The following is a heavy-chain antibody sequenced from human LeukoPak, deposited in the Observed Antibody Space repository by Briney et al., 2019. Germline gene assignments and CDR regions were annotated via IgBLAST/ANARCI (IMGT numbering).Heavy chain of an antibody. CDR3: AKYRGFGDSYDS. Sequence: GGSVRLSCAASGFPFNIYAMRGVRGASGKGLEWVSSIGGSSTDYADFVKGRFTISRDTSKNTMDLQMNSLRAEDTAIYYCAKYRGFGDSYDSWGQGTLVTVSS. D-gene: IGHD3-10*01. CDR1: GFPFNIYA. CDR2: IGGSST. V-gene: IGHV3-23*01. J-gene: IGHJ4*02.